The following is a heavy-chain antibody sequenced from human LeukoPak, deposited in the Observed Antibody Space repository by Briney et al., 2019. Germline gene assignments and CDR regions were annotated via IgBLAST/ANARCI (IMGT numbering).Heavy chain of an antibody. D-gene: IGHD3-22*01. Sequence: ASVTVSCKASGYTFTGYYLHWVRQAPGQGLEWMGWINPHSGDTKYAQNFQGRVTMTRETSISAAYMELSSLRFGDTAVYYCARNVIDYYDRSGLFPARPQRWLDPWGQGTLVTVSS. CDR1: GYTFTGYY. J-gene: IGHJ5*02. CDR3: ARNVIDYYDRSGLFPARPQRWLDP. V-gene: IGHV1-2*02. CDR2: INPHSGDT.